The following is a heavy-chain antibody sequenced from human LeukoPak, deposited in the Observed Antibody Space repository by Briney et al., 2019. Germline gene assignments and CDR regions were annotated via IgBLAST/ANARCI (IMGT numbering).Heavy chain of an antibody. CDR3: ARGRVTLYIFDY. V-gene: IGHV3-74*01. D-gene: IGHD2-21*02. J-gene: IGHJ4*02. CDR1: GFTFSRYW. CDR2: INSIGRST. Sequence: GGSLRFSCAASGFTFSRYWMHWVRQPPGKGLVWVSRINSIGRSTTYADSVEGRFTISRDNAKNTLYLQVNSLRAEDTALYYCARGRVTLYIFDYWGQGTLVTASS.